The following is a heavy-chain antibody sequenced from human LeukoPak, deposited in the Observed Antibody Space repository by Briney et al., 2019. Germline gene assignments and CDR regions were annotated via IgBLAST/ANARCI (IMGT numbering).Heavy chain of an antibody. D-gene: IGHD6-19*01. J-gene: IGHJ4*02. V-gene: IGHV3-33*01. CDR2: IWYDGSNR. CDR1: GFSFRNHG. Sequence: GGSLRLSCAASGFSFRNHGMHWVRQAPGKGLEWVAVIWYDGSNRYYTDSVKGRFTISRENAKNSLYLQMNSLRAEDTAVYYCARDPGLTGFFDYWGQGTLVTVSS. CDR3: ARDPGLTGFFDY.